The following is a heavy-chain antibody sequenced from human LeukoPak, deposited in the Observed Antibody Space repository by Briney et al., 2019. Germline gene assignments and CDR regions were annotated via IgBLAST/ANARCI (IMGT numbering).Heavy chain of an antibody. V-gene: IGHV1-69*13. Sequence: ASVKVSCKASGGTFSSYAINWVRQAPGQGLEWMGGIIPIFGTANYAQKFQGRVTITADESTSTAYMELSSLRSEDTAVYYCAREGYYGSGTYNWFDPWGQGTLVTVSS. CDR2: IIPIFGTA. CDR1: GGTFSSYA. CDR3: AREGYYGSGTYNWFDP. J-gene: IGHJ5*02. D-gene: IGHD3-10*01.